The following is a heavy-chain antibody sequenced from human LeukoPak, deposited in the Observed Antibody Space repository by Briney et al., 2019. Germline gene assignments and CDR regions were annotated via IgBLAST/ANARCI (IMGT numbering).Heavy chain of an antibody. V-gene: IGHV3-48*01. CDR1: GFTFSSYS. CDR2: ISSSSNTI. D-gene: IGHD3-22*01. CDR3: ARDYYYDSSGYYYRADAFDI. J-gene: IGHJ3*02. Sequence: GGSLRLSCAASGFTFSSYSMNWVRQAPGKGLEWVSYISSSSNTIYYADSVKGRFTISRDNSNNTLYLQMNSLRAEDTAVYYCARDYYYDSSGYYYRADAFDIWGQGTMVTVSS.